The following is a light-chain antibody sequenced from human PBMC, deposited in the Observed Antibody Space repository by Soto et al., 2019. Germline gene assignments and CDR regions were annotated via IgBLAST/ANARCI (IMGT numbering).Light chain of an antibody. CDR2: EVS. CDR1: SSDVGGYNH. Sequence: SVLTQPASVSGSPGQSITISCTGTSSDVGGYNHVSWYQQHPGKAPKLMICEVSNRPSGVSNRFSGSKSGNTASLTISGLQAEDEADYYCSSYISSSTLTVFGTGTKVTVL. CDR3: SSYISSSTLTV. J-gene: IGLJ1*01. V-gene: IGLV2-14*01.